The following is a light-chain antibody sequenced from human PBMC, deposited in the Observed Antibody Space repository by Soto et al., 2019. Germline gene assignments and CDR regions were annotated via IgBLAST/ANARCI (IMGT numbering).Light chain of an antibody. CDR2: GAS. Sequence: EIVMTQSPDTLSVSPGERATLSCRASQSVSSNLAWYQQKPGQAPRLLIYGASTRATGIPARFSGSGPGTEFTLTISSLQSEDFAVYYCQQYNNWPPLFTSGPAPKVDIK. V-gene: IGKV3-15*01. J-gene: IGKJ3*01. CDR1: QSVSSN. CDR3: QQYNNWPPLFT.